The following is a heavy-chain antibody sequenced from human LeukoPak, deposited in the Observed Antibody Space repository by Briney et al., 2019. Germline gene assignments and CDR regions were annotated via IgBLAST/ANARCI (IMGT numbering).Heavy chain of an antibody. CDR3: AKEHYYDSSGTLDH. J-gene: IGHJ4*02. D-gene: IGHD3-22*01. V-gene: IGHV3-9*01. CDR1: GFTFDDYA. CDR2: ISWNSGSI. Sequence: GGSLRLSCAASGFTFDDYAMHWVRQAPGKGLEWVSGISWNSGSIGYADSMKGRFTISRDNAKNSLYLQMNSLRAEDTALYYCAKEHYYDSSGTLDHWGQGTLVTVSS.